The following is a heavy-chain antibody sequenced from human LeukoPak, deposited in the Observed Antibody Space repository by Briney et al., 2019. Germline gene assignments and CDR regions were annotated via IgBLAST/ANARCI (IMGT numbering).Heavy chain of an antibody. Sequence: GGSLRLSCAASGLTFTKAWMTWVRQVPGEGLEWVANIKQDGAEKYYVDSVKGRFTISRDNAKSSLYLQMNSLRAEDTAVYYCASPYCSSTSCSTLHDFWGQGTLVTVSS. CDR2: IKQDGAEK. CDR3: ASPYCSSTSCSTLHDF. J-gene: IGHJ4*02. CDR1: GLTFTKAW. V-gene: IGHV3-7*01. D-gene: IGHD2-2*01.